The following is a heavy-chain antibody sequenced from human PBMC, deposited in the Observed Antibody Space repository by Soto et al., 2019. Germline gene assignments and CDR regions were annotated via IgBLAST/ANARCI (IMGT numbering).Heavy chain of an antibody. CDR3: IKYGAD. V-gene: IGHV3-74*03. CDR1: GFTFSTYY. D-gene: IGHD1-26*01. Sequence: EVHLVKSGGGLVQPGGSLRLSCAASGFTFSTYYMHWVRQAPGKGLEWVSRINIDGSFTTYTESVKGRFTIFRDNAKNTLYLQMNSLRAEDTAVYYCIKYGADWGQGTLVTVSS. CDR2: INIDGSFT. J-gene: IGHJ4*02.